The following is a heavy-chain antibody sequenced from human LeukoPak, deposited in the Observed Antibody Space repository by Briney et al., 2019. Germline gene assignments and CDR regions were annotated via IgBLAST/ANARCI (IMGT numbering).Heavy chain of an antibody. CDR2: ISSSGSTI. CDR3: AKDHGQRSFDI. V-gene: IGHV3-48*03. CDR1: GFTFSSYE. Sequence: GGSLRLSCAASGFTFSSYEMNWVRQAPGKGLEWVSYISSSGSTIYYADSVKGRFTISRDNSKNTLYLQMNSLRAEDTAVYYCAKDHGQRSFDIWGQGTMVTVSS. D-gene: IGHD5-24*01. J-gene: IGHJ3*02.